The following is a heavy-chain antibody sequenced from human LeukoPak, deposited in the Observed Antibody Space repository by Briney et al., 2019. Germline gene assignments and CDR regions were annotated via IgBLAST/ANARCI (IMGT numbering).Heavy chain of an antibody. CDR3: ARHGYCSSTSCSVYMDV. J-gene: IGHJ6*03. CDR1: GGSISSSSYY. Sequence: SETLSLTCTVSGGSISSSSYYWGWIRQPPGKGLEWIGSIYYGGSTYYNPSLKSRVTISVDTSKNQFSLKLSSVTAADTAVYYCARHGYCSSTSCSVYMDVWGKGTTVTVSS. D-gene: IGHD2-2*03. CDR2: IYYGGST. V-gene: IGHV4-39*01.